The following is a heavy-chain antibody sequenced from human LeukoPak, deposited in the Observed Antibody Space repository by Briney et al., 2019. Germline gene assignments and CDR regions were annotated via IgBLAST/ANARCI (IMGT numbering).Heavy chain of an antibody. CDR3: ARTITYYDSSGPRDYFDY. Sequence: GESLKISCKGSGYSFTSYWTGWGRQMPGKGLKWMGTIYPGDSDTRYSPSFQGQVTISADKSISTAYLQWSSLKASDTAMYYCARTITYYDSSGPRDYFDYWGQGTLVTVSS. CDR1: GYSFTSYW. V-gene: IGHV5-51*01. D-gene: IGHD3-22*01. J-gene: IGHJ4*02. CDR2: IYPGDSDT.